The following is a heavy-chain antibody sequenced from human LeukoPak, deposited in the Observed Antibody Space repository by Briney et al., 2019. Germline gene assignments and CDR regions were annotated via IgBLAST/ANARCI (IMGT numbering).Heavy chain of an antibody. CDR3: TRSGYRHPYHFDS. J-gene: IGHJ4*02. Sequence: GSLRLSCAASGFIFRNYGMNWVRQAPGKGLEWVSVLYTGGGTDHADSVKGRFTISRDNSKNTLSLQMNSLRAEDTAIYYCTRSGYRHPYHFDSWGQGTLVTVSS. CDR1: GFIFRNYG. V-gene: IGHV3-53*01. D-gene: IGHD3-22*01. CDR2: LYTGGGT.